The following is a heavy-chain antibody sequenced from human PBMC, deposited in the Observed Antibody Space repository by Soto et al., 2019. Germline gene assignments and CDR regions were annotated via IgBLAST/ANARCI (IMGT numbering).Heavy chain of an antibody. CDR2: LYYGGST. J-gene: IGHJ5*02. V-gene: IGHV4-39*01. Sequence: SETLSLTCSVSGGSTNSDDSFWGWVRQSPGRGLEWIGSLYYGGSTFYNPSLKSRVTISLDTSKNQFSLRLTSVTAADTAIYYCARQLPVGATSWFDPWGQGTLFTVSS. CDR1: GGSTNSDDSF. D-gene: IGHD1-26*01. CDR3: ARQLPVGATSWFDP.